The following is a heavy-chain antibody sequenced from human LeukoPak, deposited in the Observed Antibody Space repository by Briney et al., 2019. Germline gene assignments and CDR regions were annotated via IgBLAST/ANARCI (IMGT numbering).Heavy chain of an antibody. J-gene: IGHJ1*01. V-gene: IGHV3-53*01. CDR3: ARDRLKYYYDSSGYLANAKYFQH. CDR2: IYSGGST. CDR1: GFTVSSNY. Sequence: PGGSLRLSCAASGFTVSSNYMSWVRQAPGKGLEWVSVIYSGGSTYYADSVKGRFTISRDNSKNTLYLQMNSLRAEDTAVYYCARDRLKYYYDSSGYLANAKYFQHWGQGTLVTVSS. D-gene: IGHD3-22*01.